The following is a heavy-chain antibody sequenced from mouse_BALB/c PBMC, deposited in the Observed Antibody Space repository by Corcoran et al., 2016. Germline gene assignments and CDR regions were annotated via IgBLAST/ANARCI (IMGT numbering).Heavy chain of an antibody. CDR3: ARSDGYYVYYAMDY. V-gene: IGHV8-12*01. CDR1: GFSLSTSGMG. CDR2: IYWDDDK. J-gene: IGHJ4*01. D-gene: IGHD2-3*01. Sequence: QVTLKESGPGILQPSQTLSLTCSFSGFSLSTSGMGVSWIRQPSGKGLEWLAHIYWDDDKRYNPSLKSRLTISKDTSRNQVFLKITSVDTADTATYYCARSDGYYVYYAMDYWGQGTSVTVSS.